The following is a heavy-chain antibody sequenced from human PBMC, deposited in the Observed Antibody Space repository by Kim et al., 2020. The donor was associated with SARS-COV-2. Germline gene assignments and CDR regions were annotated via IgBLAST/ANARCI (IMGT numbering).Heavy chain of an antibody. Sequence: SVKVSCKASGGTFSSYAISWVRQAPGQGLEWMGRIIPILGIANYAQKFQGRVTITADKSTSTAYMELSSLRSEDTAVYYCARDPSSIAARRSWFDPWGQGTLVTVSS. CDR3: ARDPSSIAARRSWFDP. V-gene: IGHV1-69*04. CDR1: GGTFSSYA. D-gene: IGHD6-6*01. J-gene: IGHJ5*02. CDR2: IIPILGIA.